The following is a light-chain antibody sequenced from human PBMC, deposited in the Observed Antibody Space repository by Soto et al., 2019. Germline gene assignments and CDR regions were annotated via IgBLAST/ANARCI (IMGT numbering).Light chain of an antibody. Sequence: QSVLTQPASVSGSPGQSITISCSGGTSDIGTYNYVSWYQRHPGKVPKVMIYEVSNRPSGVSNRFSGSKSGNTASLTISGLQSEDEADYYCSSYTSSATLVFGGGTKVTVL. J-gene: IGLJ3*02. CDR3: SSYTSSATLV. V-gene: IGLV2-14*01. CDR1: TSDIGTYNY. CDR2: EVS.